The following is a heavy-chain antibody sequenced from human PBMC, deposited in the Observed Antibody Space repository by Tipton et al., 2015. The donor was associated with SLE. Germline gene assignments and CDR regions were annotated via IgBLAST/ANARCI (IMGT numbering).Heavy chain of an antibody. V-gene: IGHV3-49*04. D-gene: IGHD5-24*01. CDR3: ARGDVASLPSYGMDV. CDR2: IRSKMWGGTS. Sequence: SLRLSCRTSGFTFGDYAMTWVRQAPGKGLEWVGFIRSKMWGGTSEYAASVRGRFTIARDDSKNTVSLQMNGLKSEDTAVYYCARGDVASLPSYGMDVWGQGTTVTVS. J-gene: IGHJ6*02. CDR1: GFTFGDYA.